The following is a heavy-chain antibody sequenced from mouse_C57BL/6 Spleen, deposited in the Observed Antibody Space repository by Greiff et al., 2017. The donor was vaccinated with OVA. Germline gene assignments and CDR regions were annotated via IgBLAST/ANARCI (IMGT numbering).Heavy chain of an antibody. J-gene: IGHJ3*01. D-gene: IGHD2-1*01. CDR2: IDPETGGT. Sequence: QVQLQQSGAELVRPGASVTLSCKASGYTFTDYEMHWVKQTPVHGLEWIGAIDPETGGTAYTQKFKGKAILTADKSSSTAYMELRSLTSEDSAVYYCTRFYYGAYWGQGTLVTVSA. CDR3: TRFYYGAY. V-gene: IGHV1-15*01. CDR1: GYTFTDYE.